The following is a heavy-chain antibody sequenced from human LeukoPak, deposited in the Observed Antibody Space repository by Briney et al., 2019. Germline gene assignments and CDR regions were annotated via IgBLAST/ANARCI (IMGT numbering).Heavy chain of an antibody. CDR1: GGSISSSSYY. Sequence: SETLSLTCTVSGGSISSSSYYWGWIRQPPGKGLEWIGSIYYSGSTYYNPSLKSRVTISVDTSKNQFSLKLSSVTAADTAVYYCARSCGDGYVLAGFDYWGQGTLVTVSS. D-gene: IGHD5-24*01. CDR2: IYYSGST. V-gene: IGHV4-39*07. J-gene: IGHJ4*02. CDR3: ARSCGDGYVLAGFDY.